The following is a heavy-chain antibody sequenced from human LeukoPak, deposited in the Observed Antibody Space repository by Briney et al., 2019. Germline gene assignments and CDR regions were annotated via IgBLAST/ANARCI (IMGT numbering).Heavy chain of an antibody. CDR1: GFTFSNYN. V-gene: IGHV3-48*01. D-gene: IGHD3-3*01. CDR2: ISSSSSTI. CDR3: ARDFLEDGY. Sequence: GGSLRLSCAASGFTFSNYNMNWVRQALGKGLEWVSYISSSSSTIHYADSVKGRSTISRDNARNSLYLQMNSLRAENTAVYYCARDFLEDGYWGQGTLVTVSS. J-gene: IGHJ4*02.